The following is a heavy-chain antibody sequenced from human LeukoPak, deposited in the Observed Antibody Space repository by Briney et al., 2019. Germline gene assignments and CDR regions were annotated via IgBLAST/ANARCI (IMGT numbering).Heavy chain of an antibody. Sequence: KASETLSLTCSVSGGSISGSGYYWAWIRQPPGKGLEWIGSIYYTGSTHYNSSLKSRVTTSVDTSKNQFSLKLSSVTAADTAVYYCASPLGGFDNWGQGTLVTVSS. CDR1: GGSISGSGYY. D-gene: IGHD3-16*01. CDR3: ASPLGGFDN. J-gene: IGHJ4*02. V-gene: IGHV4-39*01. CDR2: IYYTGST.